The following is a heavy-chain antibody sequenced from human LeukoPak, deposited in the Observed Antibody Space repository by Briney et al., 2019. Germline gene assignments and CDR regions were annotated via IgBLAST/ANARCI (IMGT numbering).Heavy chain of an antibody. J-gene: IGHJ6*03. CDR3: ASSHYYDSSGYYPIYYMYV. V-gene: IGHV4-34*01. CDR2: INHSGST. Sequence: SETLSLTCAVYGGSFSGYYWSWIRQPPGKGLEWIGEINHSGSTNYNPSLKSRVTISVDTSKNQFSLKLSSVTAADTAVYYCASSHYYDSSGYYPIYYMYVWGKGTPGTLSS. CDR1: GGSFSGYY. D-gene: IGHD3-22*01.